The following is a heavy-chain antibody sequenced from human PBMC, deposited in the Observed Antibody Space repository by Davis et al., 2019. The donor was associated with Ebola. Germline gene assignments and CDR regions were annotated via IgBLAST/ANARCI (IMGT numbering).Heavy chain of an antibody. CDR1: GDTFSSFT. D-gene: IGHD2-15*01. CDR2: IIPMFRSP. J-gene: IGHJ5*02. V-gene: IGHV1-69*13. CDR3: VNLCSGGYCYKTSSLEGGYYFDP. Sequence: SVKVSCKSSGDTFSSFTLSWLRQAPGHGLEWMGGIIPMFRSPHYAQKFQDRVTITADESTRTVYMELRGLRSEDTAVYFCVNLCSGGYCYKTSSLEGGYYFDPWGQGTLVIVSS.